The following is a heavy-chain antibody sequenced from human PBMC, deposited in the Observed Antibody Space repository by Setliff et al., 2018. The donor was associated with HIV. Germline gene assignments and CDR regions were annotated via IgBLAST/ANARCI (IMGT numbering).Heavy chain of an antibody. CDR1: GDNVSSDRTA. CDR3: ARGAVAGNPNFDY. J-gene: IGHJ4*02. V-gene: IGHV6-1*01. Sequence: SQTLSLTCAISGDNVSSDRTAWNWIRQSPSRGLEWLGRTHYRSRWYSDYATFVKSRITINPDTSKNTLYLQMNSLRAEDTAVYYCARGAVAGNPNFDYWGQGTLVTVSS. CDR2: THYRSRWYS. D-gene: IGHD6-19*01.